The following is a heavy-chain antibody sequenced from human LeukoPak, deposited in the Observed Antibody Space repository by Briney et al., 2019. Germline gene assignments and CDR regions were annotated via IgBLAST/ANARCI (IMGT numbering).Heavy chain of an antibody. CDR3: AASDMFAEAFDH. D-gene: IGHD3-10*02. J-gene: IGHJ4*02. Sequence: SETLSLTCAVSGGPFWGFFWSWIRQPPGKGREWIGQINQSGSANYNPSLKSPVPISGGTPKTQFSLSLNSVTAADTAIYYCAASDMFAEAFDHWGQGTLVTVSS. CDR2: INQSGSA. V-gene: IGHV4-34*01. CDR1: GGPFWGFF.